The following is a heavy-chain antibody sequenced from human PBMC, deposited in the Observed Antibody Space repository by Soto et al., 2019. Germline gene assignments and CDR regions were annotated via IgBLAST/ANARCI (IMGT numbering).Heavy chain of an antibody. CDR3: AKIGKVTAHPLDY. V-gene: IGHV3-30*18. Sequence: QVQLVESGGDVVQPGRSLRLPCAASGFTFSNYGMHWVRQAPGKGLEWAAVISNDGRNKSYADSVKGRYTISRDNSKNTLYLQMNSLRAEDTAMYYCAKIGKVTAHPLDYWGQGTLVTVSS. CDR1: GFTFSNYG. CDR2: ISNDGRNK. J-gene: IGHJ4*02.